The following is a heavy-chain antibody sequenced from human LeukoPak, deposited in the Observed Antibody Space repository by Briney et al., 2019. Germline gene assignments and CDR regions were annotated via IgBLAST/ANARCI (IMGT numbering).Heavy chain of an antibody. CDR3: ARGPPGVVVPAATAFDY. V-gene: IGHV3-48*01. D-gene: IGHD2-2*01. CDR2: ISSSSSTI. Sequence: GGSLRLSCAASGFTFSSYSMNWVRQAPGKVLEWVSYISSSSSTIYSDSVKGRFTIPRDNAKNSLYLQMNSLRAEDTAVYYCARGPPGVVVPAATAFDYWGQGTLVTVSS. CDR1: GFTFSSYS. J-gene: IGHJ4*02.